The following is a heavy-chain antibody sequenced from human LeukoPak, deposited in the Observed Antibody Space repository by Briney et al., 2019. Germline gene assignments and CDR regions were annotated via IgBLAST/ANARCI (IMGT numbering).Heavy chain of an antibody. J-gene: IGHJ4*02. CDR2: IYPGDSDT. CDR1: GYTFTNYW. Sequence: GESLKISCKGSGYTFTNYWIAWVRPMPGKGLEWMGIIYPGDSDTRYSPSFQGQVTISADKSISTAYLQWSSLKASDTAMYYCARPADMVRGVAFDYWGQGTLVTVSS. CDR3: ARPADMVRGVAFDY. V-gene: IGHV5-51*01. D-gene: IGHD3-10*01.